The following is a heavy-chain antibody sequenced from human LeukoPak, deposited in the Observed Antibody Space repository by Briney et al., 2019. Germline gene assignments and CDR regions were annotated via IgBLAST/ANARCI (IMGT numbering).Heavy chain of an antibody. CDR3: ARVQPHYYGSGSYYFDY. CDR1: GGSISGYY. V-gene: IGHV4-59*01. J-gene: IGHJ4*02. CDR2: IYYSGST. Sequence: PSETLSLTCTVSGGSISGYYWTWIRQPPGKGLDWIGYIYYSGSTNYNPSLKSRVTISVDTSKNQFSLKLSSVTAADTAVYYCARVQPHYYGSGSYYFDYWGQGTLVTVSS. D-gene: IGHD3-10*01.